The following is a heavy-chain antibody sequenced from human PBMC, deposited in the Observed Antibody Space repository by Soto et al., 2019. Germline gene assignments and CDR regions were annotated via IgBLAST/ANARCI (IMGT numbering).Heavy chain of an antibody. CDR3: TTALAAAGTRTYYYYYGMDV. CDR1: GFTLSDHY. CDR2: SRDKAQGYST. D-gene: IGHD6-13*01. V-gene: IGHV3-72*01. Sequence: SGGSLRLSCAGSGFTLSDHYIDWVRQAPGKGLEWVGRSRDKAQGYSTAYAASVKGRFTISRDDSKNTLYLQMNSLKTEDTAVYYCTTALAAAGTRTYYYYYGMDVWGQGTTVTVSS. J-gene: IGHJ6*02.